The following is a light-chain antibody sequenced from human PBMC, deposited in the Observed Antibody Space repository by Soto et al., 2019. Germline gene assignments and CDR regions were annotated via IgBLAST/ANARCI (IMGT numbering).Light chain of an antibody. Sequence: EFVLTQSPATLSVSPGERATLSCRASQNVSSNLAWYQQKPGQAPRLLIYGASTRATGIPARFSGSGSGTEFALTISSLQSEDFAVYYCQQYNNWPPITFGQGTRLEIK. CDR2: GAS. CDR1: QNVSSN. J-gene: IGKJ5*01. V-gene: IGKV3-15*01. CDR3: QQYNNWPPIT.